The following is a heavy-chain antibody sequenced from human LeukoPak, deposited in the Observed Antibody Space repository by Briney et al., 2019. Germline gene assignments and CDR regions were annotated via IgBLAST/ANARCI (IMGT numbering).Heavy chain of an antibody. CDR1: GFTFRSYA. Sequence: GGSLRLSCAASGFTFRSYAMSWVRQAPGKGLEWVSAISGSGGSTYYADSVKGRFTISRDNSKNTLYLQMNSLRAEDTAVYYCAKARGYQLLFDYWGQGTLVTVSS. CDR3: AKARGYQLLFDY. D-gene: IGHD2-2*01. CDR2: ISGSGGST. V-gene: IGHV3-23*01. J-gene: IGHJ4*02.